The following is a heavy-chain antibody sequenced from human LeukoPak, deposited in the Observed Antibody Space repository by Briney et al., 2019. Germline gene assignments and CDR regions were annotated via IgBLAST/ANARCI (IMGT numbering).Heavy chain of an antibody. CDR3: ARGSSSSLLGY. Sequence: ASVKVSCKASGYTFTSYYMHWVRQAPGQGLEWMGIVNPSGGSTSCAQKFQGRVTMTRDISTSTVYMELSSLRSEDTAAYYCARGSSSSLLGYWGQGTLVTVSS. CDR2: VNPSGGST. CDR1: GYTFTSYY. J-gene: IGHJ4*02. D-gene: IGHD6-6*01. V-gene: IGHV1-46*01.